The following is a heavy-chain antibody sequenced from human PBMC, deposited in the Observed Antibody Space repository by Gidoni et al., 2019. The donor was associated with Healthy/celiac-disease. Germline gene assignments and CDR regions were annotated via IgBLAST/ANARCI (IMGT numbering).Heavy chain of an antibody. CDR2: ISNDGSNK. Sequence: QVQLVESGGVVVQPGRSLRLSCSASGVTFSRYCMHWVRQAPGKGLGWVAVISNDGSNKNYADSVKVRFTISRDNSKNTLYLQMNSLRAEDTAIYYCAKGLGAYSSGWSPGSLYYYYYYGMDVWGQGTTVTVSS. CDR1: GVTFSRYC. D-gene: IGHD6-19*01. V-gene: IGHV3-30*18. J-gene: IGHJ6*02. CDR3: AKGLGAYSSGWSPGSLYYYYYYGMDV.